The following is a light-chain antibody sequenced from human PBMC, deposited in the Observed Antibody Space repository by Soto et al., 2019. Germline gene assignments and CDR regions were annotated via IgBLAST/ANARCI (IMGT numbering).Light chain of an antibody. CDR1: SSDVGGYNY. Sequence: LTQPASVSGSPGQSITIACTGTSSDVGGYNYVSWYQQHPGKAPKLMIYEVTNRPSGVSNRFSGSKSGNTASLTISGLQAEDEADYYCSSYTSSSPYVFGTGTKVTVL. CDR2: EVT. CDR3: SSYTSSSPYV. J-gene: IGLJ1*01. V-gene: IGLV2-14*01.